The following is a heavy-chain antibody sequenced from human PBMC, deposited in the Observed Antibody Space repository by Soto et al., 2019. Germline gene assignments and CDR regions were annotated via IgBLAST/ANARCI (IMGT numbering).Heavy chain of an antibody. CDR2: IIPIFGTA. Sequence: GASVKVSCKASGGTFSSYAISWLRQAPGQGLEWMGGIIPIFGTANYAQKFQGRVTITADESTSTAYMELSSLRSEDTAVYYCASYDSSGYYLSYAFDIWGQGTMVTVSS. CDR3: ASYDSSGYYLSYAFDI. J-gene: IGHJ3*02. CDR1: GGTFSSYA. D-gene: IGHD3-22*01. V-gene: IGHV1-69*13.